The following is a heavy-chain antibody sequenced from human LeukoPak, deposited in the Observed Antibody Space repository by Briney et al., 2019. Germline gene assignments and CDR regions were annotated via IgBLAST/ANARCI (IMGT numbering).Heavy chain of an antibody. V-gene: IGHV1-2*02. D-gene: IGHD2-2*01. CDR2: INPNSGDT. Sequence: GASVKVSCKASGYTFTDYYMHWVRQAPGQGLEWMAWINPNSGDTNYAQNFQGRVTMTRDTSISTAYMELSRLRSDDTAVYYCARESYCSTPSCSHDYWGQGTLVTVSS. CDR1: GYTFTDYY. CDR3: ARESYCSTPSCSHDY. J-gene: IGHJ4*02.